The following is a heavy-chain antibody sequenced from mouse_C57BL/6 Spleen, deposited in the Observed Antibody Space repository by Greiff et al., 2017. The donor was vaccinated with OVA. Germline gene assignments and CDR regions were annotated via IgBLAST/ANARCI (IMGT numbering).Heavy chain of an antibody. J-gene: IGHJ4*01. V-gene: IGHV5-17*01. Sequence: EVQLVESGGGLVKPGGSLKLSCAASGFTFSDYGMHWVRQAPEKGLEWVAYISSGSSTIYYADTVKGRFTISRDNAKNTLFLQMTSLRSEDTAMYYCARELGYYAMDYWGQGTSDTVSS. CDR3: ARELGYYAMDY. CDR1: GFTFSDYG. D-gene: IGHD4-1*01. CDR2: ISSGSSTI.